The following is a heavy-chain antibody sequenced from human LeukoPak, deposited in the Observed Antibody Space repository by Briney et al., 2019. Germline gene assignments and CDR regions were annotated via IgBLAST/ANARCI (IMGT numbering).Heavy chain of an antibody. D-gene: IGHD6-19*01. CDR3: ARDRASGWYRGDYDY. J-gene: IGHJ4*02. V-gene: IGHV3-20*04. CDR1: GFTLDDYG. Sequence: GGSLRLSCAASGFTLDDYGMSWVRHAPGKGLEWVSGIGWSGSSTGYADSVKGRFTISIDNAKNSLYLQLKSLRAEDTAFYYCARDRASGWYRGDYDYWGQGTLVTVSS. CDR2: IGWSGSST.